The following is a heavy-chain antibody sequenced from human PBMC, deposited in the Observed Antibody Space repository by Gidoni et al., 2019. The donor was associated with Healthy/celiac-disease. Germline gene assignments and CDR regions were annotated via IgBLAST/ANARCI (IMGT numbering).Heavy chain of an antibody. CDR2: TRNKANSYTT. V-gene: IGHV3-72*01. CDR1: GFTFSVHY. D-gene: IGHD1-26*01. J-gene: IGHJ4*02. CDR3: ARGRSGSYYLPGYYFDY. Sequence: EVQLVESGGGLVQPGGSLRLSCAPSGFTFSVHYMDWVRTAPGKGLEWVGRTRNKANSYTTEYAASVKGRFTISRDDSKNSLYLQMNRLKTEDTAVDYCARGRSGSYYLPGYYFDYWGQGTLVTVSS.